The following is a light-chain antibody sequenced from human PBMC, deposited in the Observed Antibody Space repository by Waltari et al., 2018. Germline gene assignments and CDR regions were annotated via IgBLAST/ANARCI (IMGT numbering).Light chain of an antibody. V-gene: IGKV3-15*01. CDR1: QNINNN. CDR2: GVS. J-gene: IGKJ1*01. Sequence: EIVMTQSPATVSVSPGDRATLSCRARQNINNNVAWYQQKPGQAPRLLIYGVSTRATGILARFGGSGSGTEFTLTISSLQSDDVAVYYCQQYDKGLWTFGQGTKVEIK. CDR3: QQYDKGLWT.